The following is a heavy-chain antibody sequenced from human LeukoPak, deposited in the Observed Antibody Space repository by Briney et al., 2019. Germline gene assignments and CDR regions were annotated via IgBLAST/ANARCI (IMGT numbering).Heavy chain of an antibody. CDR3: ARRSGGAFDL. J-gene: IGHJ3*01. Sequence: SETLSLTCTVSGGSVSSSSDSWGSVRQPPGKGLERVGSVYYTGTTQYDPSLKSRVTISLDTSKSQFSLNLSSVTAADTAVYYCARRSGGAFDLWGQGTMVAVSS. V-gene: IGHV4-39*01. D-gene: IGHD4-23*01. CDR2: VYYTGTT. CDR1: GGSVSSSSDS.